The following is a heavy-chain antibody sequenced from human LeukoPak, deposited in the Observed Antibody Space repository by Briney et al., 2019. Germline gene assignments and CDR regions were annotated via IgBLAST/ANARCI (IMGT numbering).Heavy chain of an antibody. CDR2: INPNSGGT. Sequence: GASVKVSCKASGYTFTGYYMHWVRQAPGQGLEWMGWINPNSGGTNHAQKFQGRVTMTRDTSISTAYMELSRLRSDDTAVYYCARYKPKTISQVRRSLAFDYWGQGTLVAVSS. J-gene: IGHJ4*02. V-gene: IGHV1-2*02. CDR3: ARYKPKTISQVRRSLAFDY. CDR1: GYTFTGYY. D-gene: IGHD3-9*01.